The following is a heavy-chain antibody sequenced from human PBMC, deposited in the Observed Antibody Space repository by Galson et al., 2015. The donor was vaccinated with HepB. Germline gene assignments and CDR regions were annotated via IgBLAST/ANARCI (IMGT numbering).Heavy chain of an antibody. CDR2: ISYDGSNK. Sequence: SLRLSCAASGFTFSSYGMHWVRQAPGKGLEWVAVISYDGSNKYYADSVKGRFTISRDNSKNTLYLQMNSLRAEDTAVYYCAKDQAYYDFWSGYPGAYYYYYYGMDVWGQGTTVTVSS. CDR1: GFTFSSYG. D-gene: IGHD3-3*01. V-gene: IGHV3-30*18. J-gene: IGHJ6*02. CDR3: AKDQAYYDFWSGYPGAYYYYYYGMDV.